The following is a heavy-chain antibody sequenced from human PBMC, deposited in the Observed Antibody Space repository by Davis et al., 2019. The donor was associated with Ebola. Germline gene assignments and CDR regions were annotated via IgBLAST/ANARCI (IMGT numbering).Heavy chain of an antibody. CDR3: ARVRWTSGYYFDY. J-gene: IGHJ4*02. V-gene: IGHV3-21*04. Sequence: PGGSLRLSCAASGFIFSSYTMNWVRQAPGKGLEWVSSISVSSGYIYYEDSVKGRFTISRDNAKNSLYLQMNSLRAEDTAVYYCARVRWTSGYYFDYWGQGTLVTVSS. CDR1: GFIFSSYT. D-gene: IGHD3-22*01. CDR2: ISVSSGYI.